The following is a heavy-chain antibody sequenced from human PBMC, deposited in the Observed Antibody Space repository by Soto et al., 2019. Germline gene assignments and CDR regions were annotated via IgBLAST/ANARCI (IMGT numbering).Heavy chain of an antibody. CDR1: GGSISYYY. CDR2: IYYSGNT. CDR3: VRGGYVHAFDY. J-gene: IGHJ4*02. Sequence: SETLSLTCTVSGGSISYYYWGWIRQPPGKGLEWIGSIYYSGNTHYNPSLKSRVTISVDTSMNQFSPNLDSVTAVDSAVYYCVRGGYVHAFDYWGQGALVTVSS. V-gene: IGHV4-59*01. D-gene: IGHD5-12*01.